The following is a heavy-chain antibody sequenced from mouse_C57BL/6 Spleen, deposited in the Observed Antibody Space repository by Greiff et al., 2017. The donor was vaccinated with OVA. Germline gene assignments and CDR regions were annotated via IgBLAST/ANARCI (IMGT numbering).Heavy chain of an antibody. CDR2: IDPNSGGT. D-gene: IGHD4-1*01. CDR3: ASSPGLLGRGWFAY. CDR1: GYTFTSYW. V-gene: IGHV1-72*01. Sequence: VQLQQPGAELAKPGASVKLSCKASGYTFTSYWMHWVKQRPGRGLEWIGRIDPNSGGTKYNEKFKSKATLTVDKPSSTAYMQLSSLTSEDSAVYYCASSPGLLGRGWFAYWGQGTLVTVSA. J-gene: IGHJ3*01.